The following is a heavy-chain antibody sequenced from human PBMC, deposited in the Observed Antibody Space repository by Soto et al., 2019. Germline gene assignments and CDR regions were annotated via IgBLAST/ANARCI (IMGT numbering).Heavy chain of an antibody. D-gene: IGHD1-7*01. J-gene: IGHJ6*02. Sequence: GGSLRLSCAASGFTFSSYSMNWVRQAPGKGLEWVSSISSSSSYIYYADSVKGRFTISRDNAKNSLYLQMNSLRAEDTAVYYCARDKLRVTGTTGYYGMDVWGQGTTVTVSS. CDR2: ISSSSSYI. CDR3: ARDKLRVTGTTGYYGMDV. CDR1: GFTFSSYS. V-gene: IGHV3-21*01.